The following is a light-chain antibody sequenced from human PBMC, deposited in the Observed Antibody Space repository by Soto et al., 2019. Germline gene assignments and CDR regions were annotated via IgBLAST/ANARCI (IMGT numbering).Light chain of an antibody. CDR1: SGSVSTSYY. CDR3: VLYMGSGISV. V-gene: IGLV8-61*01. J-gene: IGLJ2*01. CDR2: STD. Sequence: TVVTQEPSFSVSPGGTVTLTCGLSSGSVSTSYYPSWYQQTPGQAPRTLIYSTDTRSSGVPDLFSGSILGNKAALTITGAQADDESDYYCVLYMGSGISVFGGGTKLTVL.